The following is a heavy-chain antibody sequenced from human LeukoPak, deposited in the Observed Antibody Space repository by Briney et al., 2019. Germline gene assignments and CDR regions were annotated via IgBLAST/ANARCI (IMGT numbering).Heavy chain of an antibody. CDR1: GFTFSSYS. Sequence: GGSLRLSCAASGFTFSSYSMNWVRQAPGKGLEWVANIKPDGSKKYYVDSVKGRFTISRDNAKNSLYLQMNSLRAEDTAVYYCARDRRGYYSTPTDYWGQGTLVTVSS. V-gene: IGHV3-7*01. CDR3: ARDRRGYYSTPTDY. J-gene: IGHJ4*02. D-gene: IGHD3-22*01. CDR2: IKPDGSKK.